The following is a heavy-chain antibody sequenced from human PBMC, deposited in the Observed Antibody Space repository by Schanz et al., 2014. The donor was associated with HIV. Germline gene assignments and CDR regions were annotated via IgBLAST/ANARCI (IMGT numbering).Heavy chain of an antibody. V-gene: IGHV3-30*03. CDR3: ARGVPAHSSGWYLDY. CDR2: ISYDGSNK. D-gene: IGHD6-19*01. J-gene: IGHJ4*02. CDR1: GFTFSSYG. Sequence: QVQLVESGGGVVQPGRSLRLSCAASGFTFSSYGMHWVRQAPGKGLEWVAVISYDGSNKYYADSVKGRFTISRDISKNTRYLQMNGLRAEDTAVYYCARGVPAHSSGWYLDYWGQGTLVIVSS.